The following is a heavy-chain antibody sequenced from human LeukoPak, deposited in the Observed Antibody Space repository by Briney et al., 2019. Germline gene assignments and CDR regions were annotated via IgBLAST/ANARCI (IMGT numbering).Heavy chain of an antibody. V-gene: IGHV1-2*02. Sequence: GASVKVSCKASGYTFTDYYMHWVRQAPGQGPEWMGWINSNSGTTNYARKFQGRVTMTRDTSISTAYMELSSLRSDDTAVYYCARGRDRGASTPFDYWGQGTLVTVSS. CDR2: INSNSGTT. J-gene: IGHJ4*02. CDR1: GYTFTDYY. CDR3: ARGRDRGASTPFDY. D-gene: IGHD1-26*01.